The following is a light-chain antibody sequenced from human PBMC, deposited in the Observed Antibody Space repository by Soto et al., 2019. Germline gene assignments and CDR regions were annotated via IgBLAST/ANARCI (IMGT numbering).Light chain of an antibody. V-gene: IGKV4-1*01. Sequence: SVRTQTPDSPAASQNERATINCKSSQSVLYSSNNKNYLGWYQQKPGQPPKVLIYWASTRESGVPDRFSGSGSGTDFTLTISSLQAEDVAVYCCKDYAVMLWTFG. CDR2: WAS. CDR1: QSVLYSSNNKNY. J-gene: IGKJ1*01. CDR3: KDYAVMLWT.